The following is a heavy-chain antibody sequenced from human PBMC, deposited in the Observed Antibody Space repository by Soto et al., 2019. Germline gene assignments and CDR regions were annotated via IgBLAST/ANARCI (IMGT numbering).Heavy chain of an antibody. V-gene: IGHV4-59*01. D-gene: IGHD3-16*02. CDR2: IYYSGST. Sequence: SETLSLTCTVSGGSISSYYWSWIRQPPGKGLEWIGYIYYSGSTNYNPSLKSRVTISVDTSKNQFSLKLSSVTAADTAVYYCARDALYDYVWGSYRDHYGMDVWGQGTTVTVSS. J-gene: IGHJ6*02. CDR1: GGSISSYY. CDR3: ARDALYDYVWGSYRDHYGMDV.